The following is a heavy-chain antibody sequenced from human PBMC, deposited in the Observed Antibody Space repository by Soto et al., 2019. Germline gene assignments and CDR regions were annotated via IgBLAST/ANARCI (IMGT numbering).Heavy chain of an antibody. V-gene: IGHV4-30-4*01. CDR3: ARAGGKDYDFWSGPYYFDY. CDR2: IYYSGST. J-gene: IGHJ4*02. Sequence: QVQLQESGPGLVKPSQTLSLTCPVSGGSISSGDYYWSWIRQPPGKGLEWIGYIYYSGSTYYNPSLKRRVSLSVDTSENQFSLKLSAVTGADTAVYYCARAGGKDYDFWSGPYYFDYWGQGTLVTVSS. D-gene: IGHD3-3*01. CDR1: GGSISSGDYY.